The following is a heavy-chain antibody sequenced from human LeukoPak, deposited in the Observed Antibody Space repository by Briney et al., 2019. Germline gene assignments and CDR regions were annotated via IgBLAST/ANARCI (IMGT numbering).Heavy chain of an antibody. CDR2: INPNSGGT. D-gene: IGHD5-18*01. J-gene: IGHJ4*02. CDR3: AKTSEIQLWPSYVDY. V-gene: IGHV1-2*02. CDR1: GYTFTDYY. Sequence: ASVKVSCKASGYTFTDYYMHWVRQAPGQGLEWMGWINPNSGGTNYAQKFQGRVTMTRDTSISTVHMDLSRLRSDDTAVHYCAKTSEIQLWPSYVDYWGQGTLVTVSS.